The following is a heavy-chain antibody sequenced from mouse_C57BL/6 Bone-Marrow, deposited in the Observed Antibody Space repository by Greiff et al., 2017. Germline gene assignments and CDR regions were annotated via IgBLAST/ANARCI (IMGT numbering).Heavy chain of an antibody. CDR2: IHPNSGST. J-gene: IGHJ4*01. CDR1: GYTFTSSW. V-gene: IGHV1-64*01. D-gene: IGHD1-1*01. Sequence: QVQLQQPGAELVKPGASVKLSCKASGYTFTSSWMHWVKQRPGQGLEWIGMIHPNSGSTNYNEKFKSKATLTVDKSSSTAYMQLSSLTSEDSAVYYCAREDCYGAMDYWGQGTSVTVSS. CDR3: AREDCYGAMDY.